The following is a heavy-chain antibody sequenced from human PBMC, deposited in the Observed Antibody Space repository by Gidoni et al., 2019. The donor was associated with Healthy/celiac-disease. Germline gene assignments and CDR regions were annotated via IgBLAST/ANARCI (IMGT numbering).Heavy chain of an antibody. J-gene: IGHJ4*02. D-gene: IGHD3-10*01. V-gene: IGHV3-33*01. Sequence: QVQLVESGGGVVQPGRSLRLSCAASGFTFSSYGMHWVRQAPGKGLEWVAVIWYDGSNKYYADSVKGRFTISRDNSKNTLYLQMNSLRAEDTAVYYCARDRRWFGVEGYFDYWGQGTLVTVSS. CDR1: GFTFSSYG. CDR3: ARDRRWFGVEGYFDY. CDR2: IWYDGSNK.